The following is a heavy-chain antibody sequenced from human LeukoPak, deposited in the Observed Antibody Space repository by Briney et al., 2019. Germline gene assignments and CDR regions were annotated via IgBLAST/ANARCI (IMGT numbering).Heavy chain of an antibody. Sequence: GGSLRLSCAASGFAFSDYYMSWIRQAPGKGLEWVSYISSSGSTIYYADSVKGRFTISRDNAKNSLYLQMNSLRAEDTAVYYCARDRGIVVVTADYWGQGTLVTVSS. V-gene: IGHV3-11*04. J-gene: IGHJ4*02. CDR1: GFAFSDYY. CDR3: ARDRGIVVVTADY. CDR2: ISSSGSTI. D-gene: IGHD3-22*01.